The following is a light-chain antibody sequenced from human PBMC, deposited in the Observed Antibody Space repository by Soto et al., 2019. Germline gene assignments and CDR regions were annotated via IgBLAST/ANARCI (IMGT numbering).Light chain of an antibody. J-gene: IGLJ2*01. Sequence: QSALTQPASVSGFPGQSITISCTGTSSDIGAYHYVSWYQRHPGKAPNLMIYDVSNRPSGISDRFSGSKSGNTASLTISGLQAEDEGDYYCSSYTTSRTLVLGGGTKLTVL. CDR3: SSYTTSRTLV. CDR1: SSDIGAYHY. CDR2: DVS. V-gene: IGLV2-14*03.